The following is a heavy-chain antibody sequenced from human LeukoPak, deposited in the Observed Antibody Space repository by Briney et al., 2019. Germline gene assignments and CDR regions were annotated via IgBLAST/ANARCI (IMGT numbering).Heavy chain of an antibody. Sequence: SETLSLTCTVSGGSIRSGSHYWVWIRQPPGKGLEWIGSMYYSGSTYYNSSLENRVTISIDTSKNHFSLRLRSLSAADTSVYYCAKRDDSGGNLVDLWGQGTLVTVSS. V-gene: IGHV4-39*02. CDR1: GGSIRSGSHY. J-gene: IGHJ4*02. CDR3: AKRDDSGGNLVDL. CDR2: MYYSGST. D-gene: IGHD3-22*01.